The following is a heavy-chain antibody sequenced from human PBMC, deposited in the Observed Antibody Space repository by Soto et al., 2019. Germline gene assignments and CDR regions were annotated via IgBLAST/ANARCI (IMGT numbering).Heavy chain of an antibody. J-gene: IGHJ5*02. V-gene: IGHV1-24*01. D-gene: IGHD2-2*01. Sequence: ASVKVSCKVSGYTLTELSMHWVRQAPGKGLEWMGGFDPEDGETIYAQKFQGRVTMTEDTSTDTAYMELSSLRSEDTAVYYCARGRIVVVPAAIIYNWFDPWGQGTLVTVSS. CDR1: GYTLTELS. CDR2: FDPEDGET. CDR3: ARGRIVVVPAAIIYNWFDP.